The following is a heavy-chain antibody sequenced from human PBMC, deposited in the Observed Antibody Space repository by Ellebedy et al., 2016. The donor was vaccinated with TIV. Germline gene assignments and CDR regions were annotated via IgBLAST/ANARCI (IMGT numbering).Heavy chain of an antibody. V-gene: IGHV3-23*01. CDR1: GFTFTGYY. D-gene: IGHD2-8*01. CDR2: ISGSGGST. J-gene: IGHJ4*02. Sequence: GESLKISCAASGFTFTGYYMSWFRQAPGKGLEWVSAISGSGGSTYYADSVKSRFTISRDNSKNTLYLQMNSLRAEDTAVYYCAKPFLMVYAPFDYWGQGTLVTVSS. CDR3: AKPFLMVYAPFDY.